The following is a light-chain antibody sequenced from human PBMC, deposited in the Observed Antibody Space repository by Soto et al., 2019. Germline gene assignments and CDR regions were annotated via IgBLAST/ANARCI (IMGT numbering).Light chain of an antibody. CDR3: SAYTARSILV. Sequence: QSVLTQPASVSGSAGQSITISCSGTMRDVGAYNLVLWYQQHPGTAPKLIIYEVRNRPSGISSRFSGSRSGNTASLTISGLQSEDEGDYYCSAYTARSILVFGGGTKVTVL. V-gene: IGLV2-14*01. CDR1: MRDVGAYNL. J-gene: IGLJ3*02. CDR2: EVR.